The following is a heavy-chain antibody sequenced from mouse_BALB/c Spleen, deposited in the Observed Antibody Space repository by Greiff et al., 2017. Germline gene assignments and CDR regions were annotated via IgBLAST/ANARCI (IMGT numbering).Heavy chain of an antibody. J-gene: IGHJ4*01. Sequence: EVMLVESGGGLVKPGGSLKLSCAASGFTFSDYYMYWVRQTPEKRLEWVATISDGGSYTYYPDSVKGRFTISRDNAKNNLYLQMSSLKSEDTAMYYCARAASWDDYAMDYWGQGTSVTVSS. CDR1: GFTFSDYY. CDR2: ISDGGSYT. D-gene: IGHD4-1*01. V-gene: IGHV5-4*02. CDR3: ARAASWDDYAMDY.